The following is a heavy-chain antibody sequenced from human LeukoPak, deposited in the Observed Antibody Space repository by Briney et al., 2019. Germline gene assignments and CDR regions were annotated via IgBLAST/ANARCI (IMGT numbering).Heavy chain of an antibody. CDR2: IIPIFGTA. CDR3: AARFYDILTGNYYYGMDV. J-gene: IGHJ6*04. V-gene: IGHV1-69*06. D-gene: IGHD3-9*01. Sequence: SVKVSCKASGGTFSSYAISWVRQAPGQGLEWMGGIIPIFGTANYAQKFQGRVTITADKSTSTAYMELSSLRSEDTAVYYCAARFYDILTGNYYYGMDVWGKGATVTVSS. CDR1: GGTFSSYA.